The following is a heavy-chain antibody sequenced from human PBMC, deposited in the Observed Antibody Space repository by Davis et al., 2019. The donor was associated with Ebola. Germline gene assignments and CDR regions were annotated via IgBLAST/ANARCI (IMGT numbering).Heavy chain of an antibody. D-gene: IGHD1-26*01. CDR3: ARDHIVGATNFDC. Sequence: GESLKISCAASGFTFSSYNMNWVRQAPGKGLEWVSYISSSSSTIYYADSVKGRFTISRDNAKNSLYLQMNSLRAEDTAVYYCARDHIVGATNFDCWGQGTLVTVSS. V-gene: IGHV3-48*04. CDR1: GFTFSSYN. J-gene: IGHJ4*02. CDR2: ISSSSSTI.